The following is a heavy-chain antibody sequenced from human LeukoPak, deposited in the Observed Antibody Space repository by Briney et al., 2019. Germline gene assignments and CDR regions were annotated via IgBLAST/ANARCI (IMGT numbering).Heavy chain of an antibody. CDR3: ARETSQKGAHYMDV. V-gene: IGHV4-39*07. CDR1: GGSISSSSYY. J-gene: IGHJ6*03. D-gene: IGHD3-16*01. CDR2: IYYSGST. Sequence: SETLSLTCTVSGGSISSSSYYWGWIRQPPGKGLEWIGSIYYSGSTYYNPSLKSRVTISVDTSKNQFSLKVGSVTAADTAVYYCARETSQKGAHYMDVWGKGTTVTISS.